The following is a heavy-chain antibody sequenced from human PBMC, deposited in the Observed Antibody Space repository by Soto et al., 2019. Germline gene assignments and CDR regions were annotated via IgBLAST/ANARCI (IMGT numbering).Heavy chain of an antibody. D-gene: IGHD4-17*01. Sequence: GGSLRLSCAASGFTFSSYSMNWVRQAPGKGLEWVSGIYGDGSGTFYADSVKGRFTISRDNSKDTLYLQMSSLRAEDTAVYYCAGDESYGDYVADYWGQGILVTVSS. J-gene: IGHJ4*02. CDR3: AGDESYGDYVADY. CDR2: IYGDGSGT. V-gene: IGHV3-NL1*01. CDR1: GFTFSSYS.